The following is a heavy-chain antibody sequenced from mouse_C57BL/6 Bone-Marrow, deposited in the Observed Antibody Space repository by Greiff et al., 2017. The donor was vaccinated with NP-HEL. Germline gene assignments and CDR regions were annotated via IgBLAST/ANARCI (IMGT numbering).Heavy chain of an antibody. V-gene: IGHV1-18*01. CDR2: INPNNGGT. Sequence: EVQLQQSGPELVKPGASVKIPCKASGYTFTDYNMDWVKQSHGKSLEWIGDINPNNGGTIYNQKFKGKATLTVDKSSSTAYMELRSLTSEDTAVYYCASGGYGSSIFDYWGQGTTLTVSS. J-gene: IGHJ2*01. D-gene: IGHD1-1*01. CDR1: GYTFTDYN. CDR3: ASGGYGSSIFDY.